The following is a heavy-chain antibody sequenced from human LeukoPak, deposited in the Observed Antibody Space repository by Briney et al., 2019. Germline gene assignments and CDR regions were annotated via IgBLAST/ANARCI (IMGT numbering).Heavy chain of an antibody. V-gene: IGHV3-21*01. CDR3: ARGNVAAAGPVSNFDY. Sequence: GGSLRLSCAASGFTFSSYSMNWVRQAPGKGLEWVSSISSSSSYIYYADSVKGRFTISRDNAKNSLYLQMNSLRAEDTAVYYCARGNVAAAGPVSNFDYWGQGTLVTVPS. CDR2: ISSSSSYI. D-gene: IGHD6-13*01. CDR1: GFTFSSYS. J-gene: IGHJ4*02.